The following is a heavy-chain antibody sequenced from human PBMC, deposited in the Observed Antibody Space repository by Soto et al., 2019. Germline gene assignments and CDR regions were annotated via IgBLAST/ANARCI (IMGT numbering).Heavy chain of an antibody. D-gene: IGHD3-10*01. CDR1: GIIFSAFA. V-gene: IGHV3-23*01. CDR3: AIASVTRIRGEPPAH. CDR2: ITGSGGST. J-gene: IGHJ4*02. Sequence: GGSLRLSCTASGIIFSAFAMSWVRQAPGRGLEWVSGITGSGGSTNYADSVKGRFTIFRDNSKDTLYLQMHSLGVDDTAIYYCAIASVTRIRGEPPAHWGQGTLVTVSS.